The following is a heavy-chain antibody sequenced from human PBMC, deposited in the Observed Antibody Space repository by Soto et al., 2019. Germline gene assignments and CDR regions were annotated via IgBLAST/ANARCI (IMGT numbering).Heavy chain of an antibody. CDR1: GGSISSYY. CDR2: IFYSGST. D-gene: IGHD3-10*01. CDR3: VRDSGSGSYSYNWFDP. J-gene: IGHJ5*02. Sequence: SETLSLTSTVSGGSISSYYWSWIRQPPGKGLEWIGYIFYSGSTNYNPSLKSRVTMSVDTSKNQFSLKLSSVTAADTAVYYCVRDSGSGSYSYNWFDPWGQGTLVTVSS. V-gene: IGHV4-59*01.